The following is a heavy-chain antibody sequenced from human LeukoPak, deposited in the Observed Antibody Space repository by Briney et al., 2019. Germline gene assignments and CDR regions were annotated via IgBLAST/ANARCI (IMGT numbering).Heavy chain of an antibody. Sequence: ASVKVSCKASGGTFSSYAISWVRQAPGQGLEWMGWISAYNGNTNYAQKLQGRVTMTTDTSTSTAYMELRSLRSDDTAVYYCARELVSSGSPRYYFDYWGQGTLVTVSS. V-gene: IGHV1-18*01. CDR1: GGTFSSYA. J-gene: IGHJ4*02. CDR3: ARELVSSGSPRYYFDY. CDR2: ISAYNGNT. D-gene: IGHD1-26*01.